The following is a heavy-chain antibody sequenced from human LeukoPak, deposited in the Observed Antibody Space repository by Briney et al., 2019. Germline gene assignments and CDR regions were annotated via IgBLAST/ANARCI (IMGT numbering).Heavy chain of an antibody. V-gene: IGHV1-24*01. CDR3: ARQIRAGAFDI. CDR1: GYTLNQMS. D-gene: IGHD6-19*01. J-gene: IGHJ3*02. CDR2: FAPEDGRI. Sequence: ASVKVSCKVSGYTLNQMSMHWVRQAPGKGPEWMGGFAPEDGRIIYAQKFQGRVTMTEATSIDTAYMELSSLRSEDTALYYCARQIRAGAFDIWGQGTMVTVSS.